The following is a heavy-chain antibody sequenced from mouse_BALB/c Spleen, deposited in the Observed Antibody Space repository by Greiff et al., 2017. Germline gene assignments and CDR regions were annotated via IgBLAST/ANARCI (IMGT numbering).Heavy chain of an antibody. V-gene: IGHV10-1*02. CDR1: GFTFNTYA. CDR2: IRSKSNNYAT. J-gene: IGHJ4*01. D-gene: IGHD1-1*01. Sequence: EVQGVESGGGLVQPKGSLKLSCAASGFTFNTYAMNWVRQAPGKGLEWVARIRSKSNNYATYYADSVKDRFTISRDDSQSMLYLHMNNLKTEDTAMYYGVRPYYGSSYYAMDYWGQGTSVTVSS. CDR3: VRPYYGSSYYAMDY.